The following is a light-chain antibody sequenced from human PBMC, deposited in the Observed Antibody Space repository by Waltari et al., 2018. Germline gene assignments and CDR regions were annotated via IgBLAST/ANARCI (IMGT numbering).Light chain of an antibody. J-gene: IGKJ1*01. Sequence: AIEMTQSPSSLSASVGDRVTITCQAIQGIRKYLGWYQQKPGKAPKLLISDASSLQSGVPSRCSGSGSGTDFTLTISSLQPEDFATYSCLQDYNYPWTFGQGTKVEIK. CDR2: DAS. CDR1: QGIRKY. V-gene: IGKV1-6*01. CDR3: LQDYNYPWT.